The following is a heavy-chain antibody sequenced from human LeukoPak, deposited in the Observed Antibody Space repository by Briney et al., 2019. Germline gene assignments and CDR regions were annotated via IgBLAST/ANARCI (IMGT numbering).Heavy chain of an antibody. CDR2: ISSDGDNK. V-gene: IGHV3-30-3*01. D-gene: IGHD3-10*01. J-gene: IGHJ4*02. CDR1: GFTFSNYA. CDR3: ARAGAWFGVFDY. Sequence: GGSLRLSCAASGFTFSNYAMHWVRQAPGKGLEWVTVISSDGDNKLYADSVKGRFTISRDKSKNTLYLQMNSLRAEDTAVYYCARAGAWFGVFDYWGQGTLVTVSS.